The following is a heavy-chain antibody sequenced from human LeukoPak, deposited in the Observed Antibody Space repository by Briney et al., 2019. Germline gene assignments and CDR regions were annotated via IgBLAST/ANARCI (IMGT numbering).Heavy chain of an antibody. CDR2: ISSSSSYI. CDR1: GFTFSSYS. CDR3: ARDGASRQKYCSGGSCPYAFDI. J-gene: IGHJ3*02. D-gene: IGHD2-15*01. Sequence: GGSLRLSCAASGFTFSSYSMNWVRQAPGKGLEWVSSISSSSSYIYYADSVKGRFTISRDNAKNSLYLQMNSLRAEDTAVYYCARDGASRQKYCSGGSCPYAFDICGQGTMVTVSS. V-gene: IGHV3-21*01.